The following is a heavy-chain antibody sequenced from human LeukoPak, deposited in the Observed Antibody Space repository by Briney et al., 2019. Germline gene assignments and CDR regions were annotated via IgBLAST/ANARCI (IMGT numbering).Heavy chain of an antibody. CDR3: ARRNGSSGSYNKGAFDI. D-gene: IGHD1-26*01. Sequence: GSLRLSCAASGYTFSDYDMSWIRQPPGKGLEWIGYIYYSGSSNYNPSLKSRVTISVDTSKNQFSLKLSSVSAADTAVYYCARRNGSSGSYNKGAFDIWGQGTMVTVSS. CDR1: GYTFSDYD. J-gene: IGHJ3*02. CDR2: IYYSGSS. V-gene: IGHV4-59*01.